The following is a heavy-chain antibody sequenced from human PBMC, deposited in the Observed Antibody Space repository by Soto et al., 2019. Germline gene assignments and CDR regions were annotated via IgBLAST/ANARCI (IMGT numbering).Heavy chain of an antibody. V-gene: IGHV3-74*01. D-gene: IGHD5-12*01. Sequence: HPGGSLRLSCAASGFTFSSYWMHWVRQAPGKGLVWVSRIKGDGSETNYADSVKGRFTISRDNAKNTLYLQLNSLRAEDTVVYYCLRGNSGYGNFDYWGQGTRVTVSS. J-gene: IGHJ4*02. CDR2: IKGDGSET. CDR1: GFTFSSYW. CDR3: LRGNSGYGNFDY.